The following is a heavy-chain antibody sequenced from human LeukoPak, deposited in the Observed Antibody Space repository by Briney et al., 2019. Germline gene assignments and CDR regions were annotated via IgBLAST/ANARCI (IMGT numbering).Heavy chain of an antibody. CDR3: AREDGYSSSWYSDY. CDR2: ISSTSIYT. Sequence: GGSLRLSCAASGFTFSDYYMSWIRQAPGKGLEWVSDISSTSIYTNYADSVKGRFTISRDKAKNSLYLQMSSLRAEDTAVYYCAREDGYSSSWYSDYWGQGTLVTVSS. CDR1: GFTFSDYY. D-gene: IGHD6-13*01. V-gene: IGHV3-11*05. J-gene: IGHJ4*02.